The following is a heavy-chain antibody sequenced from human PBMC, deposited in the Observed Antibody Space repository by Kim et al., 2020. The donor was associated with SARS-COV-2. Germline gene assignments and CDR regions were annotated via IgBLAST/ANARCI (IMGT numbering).Heavy chain of an antibody. D-gene: IGHD1-26*01. CDR3: AREGGASDY. CDR2: GST. V-gene: IGHV4-59*01. Sequence: GSTNYNPSLKGRVTISVDTSKNQFSLKLSSVTAADTAVYYCAREGGASDYWGQGTLVTVSS. J-gene: IGHJ4*02.